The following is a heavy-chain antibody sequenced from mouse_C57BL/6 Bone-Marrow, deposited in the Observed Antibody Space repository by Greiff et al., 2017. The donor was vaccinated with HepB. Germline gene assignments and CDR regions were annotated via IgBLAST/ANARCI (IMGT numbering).Heavy chain of an antibody. CDR2: IDPSDSYT. J-gene: IGHJ4*01. CDR1: GYTFTSYW. D-gene: IGHD1-1*01. CDR3: ASTTVVANAMDY. V-gene: IGHV1-69*01. Sequence: QVQLKQPGAELVMPGASVKLSCKASGYTFTSYWMHWVKQRPGQGLEWIGEIDPSDSYTNYNQKFKGKSTLTVDKSSSTAYMQLSSLTSEDSAVYYCASTTVVANAMDYWGQGTSVTVSS.